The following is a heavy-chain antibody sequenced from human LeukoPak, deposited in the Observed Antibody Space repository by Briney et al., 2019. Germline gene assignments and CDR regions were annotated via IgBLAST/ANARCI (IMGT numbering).Heavy chain of an antibody. V-gene: IGHV4-39*01. CDR2: IVYSGST. D-gene: IGHD1-26*01. Sequence: SETLSLTCAVSGGSISSSNYYWGWIRQPPGRGLDWIGSIVYSGSTNYNPSLESRATISVDRSKNQFSLKLSSVTATDTAVYYCARYIVGSMSDYWGQGTLVTVSS. CDR1: GGSISSSNYY. CDR3: ARYIVGSMSDY. J-gene: IGHJ4*02.